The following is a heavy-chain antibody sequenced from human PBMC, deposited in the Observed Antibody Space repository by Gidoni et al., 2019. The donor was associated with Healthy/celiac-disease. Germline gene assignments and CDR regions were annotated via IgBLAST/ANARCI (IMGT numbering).Heavy chain of an antibody. CDR2: LKQDGSEK. V-gene: IGHV3-7*03. J-gene: IGHJ4*02. D-gene: IGHD3-22*01. CDR1: GFTFSSYW. CDR3: ARDVAYYDSSGYDYFDY. Sequence: EVQLVESGGGWVQPGGSLRLSCAAAGFTFSSYWMSWVRQAPGTGLEWVATLKQDGSEKYYVDSVKGRFTISRDNAKHSLYLQMNSLRAEDTAVYYCARDVAYYDSSGYDYFDYWGQGTLVTVSS.